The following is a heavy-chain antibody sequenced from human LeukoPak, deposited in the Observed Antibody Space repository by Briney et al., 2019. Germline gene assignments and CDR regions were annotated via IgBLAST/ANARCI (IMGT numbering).Heavy chain of an antibody. CDR3: AADSPRIAAAGRYYYGMDV. J-gene: IGHJ6*02. D-gene: IGHD6-13*01. Sequence: SVKVSCKASGFTFTSSAMQWLRQARGQRLEWIGWIVVGSGNTNYAQKFQERVTITRDMSTSTAYMELSSLRSEDTAVYYCAADSPRIAAAGRYYYGMDVWGQGTTVTVSS. CDR1: GFTFTSSA. V-gene: IGHV1-58*02. CDR2: IVVGSGNT.